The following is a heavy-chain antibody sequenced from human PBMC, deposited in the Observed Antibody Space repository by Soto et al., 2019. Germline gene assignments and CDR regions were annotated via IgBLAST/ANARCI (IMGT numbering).Heavy chain of an antibody. CDR2: INAGNGNT. V-gene: IGHV1-3*01. D-gene: IGHD1-7*01. J-gene: IGHJ5*02. Sequence: VASVKVSCKASGNTLTGYFLHWVRQARGQGLEWLGWINAGNGNTKYSQKFQGRVTITRDTSASTAYMELSSLRSEDTAVYYCARTYNWNYGRSNWFDPWGQGTLVTVSS. CDR1: GNTLTGYF. CDR3: ARTYNWNYGRSNWFDP.